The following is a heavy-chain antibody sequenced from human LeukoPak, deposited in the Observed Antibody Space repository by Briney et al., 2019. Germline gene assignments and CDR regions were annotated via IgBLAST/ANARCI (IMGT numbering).Heavy chain of an antibody. CDR3: ASAGSKYCTNGVCTNY. Sequence: SVKVSCKASGGTFSSYTISWVRQAPGQGLEWMGRIIPILGIANYAQKFQGRVTITADKSTSTAYMELSSLRSEDTAVYYCASAGSKYCTNGVCTNYWGQGTLVTVSS. CDR1: GGTFSSYT. CDR2: IIPILGIA. J-gene: IGHJ4*02. D-gene: IGHD2-8*01. V-gene: IGHV1-69*02.